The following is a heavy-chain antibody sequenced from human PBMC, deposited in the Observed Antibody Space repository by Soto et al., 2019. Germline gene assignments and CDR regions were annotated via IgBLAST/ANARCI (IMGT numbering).Heavy chain of an antibody. Sequence: LRLSCAASGFTFSSYAMSWVRQAPGKGLEWVSAISGSGGSTYYADSVKGRFTISRDNSKNTLYLQMNSLRAEDTAVYYCALRGDGYSYGPGAFDICGQGPMVTV. CDR2: ISGSGGST. CDR3: ALRGDGYSYGPGAFDI. D-gene: IGHD5-18*01. J-gene: IGHJ3*02. V-gene: IGHV3-23*01. CDR1: GFTFSSYA.